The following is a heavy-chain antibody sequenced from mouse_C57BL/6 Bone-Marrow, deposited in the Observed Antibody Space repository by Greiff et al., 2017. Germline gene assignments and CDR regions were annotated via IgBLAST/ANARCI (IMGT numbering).Heavy chain of an antibody. D-gene: IGHD1-1*01. CDR3: ARETTVVAVDY. CDR2: IDPSDSYT. Sequence: QVQLQQPGAELVKPGASVKLSCKASGYTFTSYWMQWVKQRPGQGLEWIGEIDPSDSYTNYNQKFKGKATLTVDTSSSTAYMQLSSLTSEDSAVYYCARETTVVAVDYWGQGTTLTVSS. J-gene: IGHJ2*01. CDR1: GYTFTSYW. V-gene: IGHV1-50*01.